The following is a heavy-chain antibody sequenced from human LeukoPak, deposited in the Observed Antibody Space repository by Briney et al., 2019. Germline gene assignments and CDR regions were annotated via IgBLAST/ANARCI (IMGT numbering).Heavy chain of an antibody. CDR3: ARAQNSNWFDP. V-gene: IGHV4-31*03. CDR1: GGSISSGGYY. CDR2: IYYSGST. Sequence: SETLSLTCTVSGGSISSGGYYWSWIRQHPGKGLEWIGYIYYSGSTYYNPSLKSRVTVSVDTSKNQFSLKLSSVTAADTAVYYCARAQNSNWFDPWGQGTLVTVSS. J-gene: IGHJ5*02.